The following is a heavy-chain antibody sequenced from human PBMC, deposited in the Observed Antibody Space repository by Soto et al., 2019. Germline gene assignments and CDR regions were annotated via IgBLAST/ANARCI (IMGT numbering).Heavy chain of an antibody. Sequence: GGSLRLSCAASGFTFDDYAMHWVRQVPVKGLEWFSGINCNSGSIGYADSVKVRFAISRDNAKNSLHLQMNSLRAEDTAFYYCVKDESINWYSGHFRHWGQGTLVTVSS. CDR2: INCNSGSI. D-gene: IGHD6-13*01. V-gene: IGHV3-9*01. J-gene: IGHJ1*01. CDR3: VKDESINWYSGHFRH. CDR1: GFTFDDYA.